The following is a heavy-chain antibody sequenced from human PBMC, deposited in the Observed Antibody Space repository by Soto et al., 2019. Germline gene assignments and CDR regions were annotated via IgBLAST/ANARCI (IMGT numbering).Heavy chain of an antibody. D-gene: IGHD4-17*01. Sequence: GASVKVSCKASGYTFSTYAMHWVRQAPGQRLEWMGWINADNGNTNYAQKLQGRVTMTTDTSTSTAYMELRSLRSDDTAVYYCARDLVYGDPSDYWGQGTLVTVSS. CDR1: GYTFSTYA. CDR2: INADNGNT. CDR3: ARDLVYGDPSDY. V-gene: IGHV1-3*01. J-gene: IGHJ4*02.